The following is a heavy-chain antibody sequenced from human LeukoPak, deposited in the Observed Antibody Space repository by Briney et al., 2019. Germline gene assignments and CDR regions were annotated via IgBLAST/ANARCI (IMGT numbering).Heavy chain of an antibody. J-gene: IGHJ6*03. CDR3: ARTDCSSTSCYHYMDV. Sequence: GESLKISCKGSGYSFTSYWIGWVRQMPGKGLEWMGIIYPVDSDTRYSPSSQGQVTISADKSISTAYLQWSSLKASDTAMYYCARTDCSSTSCYHYMDVWGKGTTVTVSS. CDR2: IYPVDSDT. D-gene: IGHD2-2*01. CDR1: GYSFTSYW. V-gene: IGHV5-51*01.